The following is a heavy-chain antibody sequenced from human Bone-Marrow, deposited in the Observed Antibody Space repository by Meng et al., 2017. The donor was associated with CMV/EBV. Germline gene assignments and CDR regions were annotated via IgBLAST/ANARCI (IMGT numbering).Heavy chain of an antibody. J-gene: IGHJ5*02. CDR3: AQGRGWFDP. CDR2: ISSSSSYT. V-gene: IGHV3-11*03. CDR1: RFTFSGYY. D-gene: IGHD5-24*01. Sequence: LSFAVFRFTFSGYYMSWIRQAPVKGLEWVSYISSSSSYTNYADSVKGRFTISRDNAKNSLYLQMNSLRAEDTAVYYCAQGRGWFDPWGQGTLVTVSS.